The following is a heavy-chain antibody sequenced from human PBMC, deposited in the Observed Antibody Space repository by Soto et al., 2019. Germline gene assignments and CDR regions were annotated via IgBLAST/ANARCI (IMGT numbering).Heavy chain of an antibody. D-gene: IGHD3-22*01. J-gene: IGHJ4*02. V-gene: IGHV1-18*01. CDR2: INTYNGNR. CDR3: ARDRLRGYDSSGFDS. CDR1: GYSFSSYG. Sequence: QVQLVQSGAELRKPGASVKVSCKAPGYSFSSYGINWVRQAPGQGLEWMGWINTYNGNRNYAQKFEDRVTMTTATSTNTVYMELRSLKSDDTAIYYCARDRLRGYDSSGFDSWGQGTLVTVSS.